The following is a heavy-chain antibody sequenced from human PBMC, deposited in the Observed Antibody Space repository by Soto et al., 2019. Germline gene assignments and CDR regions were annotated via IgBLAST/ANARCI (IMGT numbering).Heavy chain of an antibody. CDR2: ISAYNGNT. Sequence: ASVTVSCKASVGTFSSYAISWVRQATGQGLEWMGWISAYNGNTNYAQKLQGRVTMTTDTSTSTAYMELRSLRSDDTAVYYCARENMDYYDSSGDFDYWGQGTLVTVSS. J-gene: IGHJ4*02. CDR3: ARENMDYYDSSGDFDY. D-gene: IGHD3-22*01. V-gene: IGHV1-18*01. CDR1: VGTFSSYA.